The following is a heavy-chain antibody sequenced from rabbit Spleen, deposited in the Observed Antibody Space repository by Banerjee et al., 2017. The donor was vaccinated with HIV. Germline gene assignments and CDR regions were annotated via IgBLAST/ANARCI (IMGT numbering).Heavy chain of an antibody. V-gene: IGHV1S40*01. D-gene: IGHD7-1*01. CDR3: ARDTGSRFSSYGMDL. Sequence: QSLEESGGDLVKPGASLTLTCTASGFSFSSSDYMCWVRQAPGKGLEWISCIAGSSRGFTYSATWAKGRFTCSKTSSTTVTLQMTSLTVADTAAYFCARDTGSRFSSYGMDLWGQGTLVTVS. J-gene: IGHJ6*01. CDR1: GFSFSSSDY. CDR2: IAGSSRGFT.